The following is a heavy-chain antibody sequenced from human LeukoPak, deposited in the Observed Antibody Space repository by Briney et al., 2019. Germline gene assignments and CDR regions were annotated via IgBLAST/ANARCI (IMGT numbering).Heavy chain of an antibody. CDR1: GFTFSTYA. J-gene: IGHJ4*02. D-gene: IGHD2-15*01. V-gene: IGHV3-23*01. CDR2: ISGSGDST. Sequence: GGSLRLSCAASGFTFSTYAVNWVRQAPGKGLEWVSGISGSGDSTYYADSVKGRFTISRDNSKNTLYLQMDSLRADDTAIYYCAKTTRSRPLLPGPFDYWGQGTLVTVSS. CDR3: AKTTRSRPLLPGPFDY.